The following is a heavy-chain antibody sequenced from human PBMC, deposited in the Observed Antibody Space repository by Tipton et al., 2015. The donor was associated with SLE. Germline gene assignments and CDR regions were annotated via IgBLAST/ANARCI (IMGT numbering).Heavy chain of an antibody. J-gene: IGHJ6*03. CDR2: IYTSGST. CDR3: ARDSSGPYYYYYMDV. D-gene: IGHD3-10*01. V-gene: IGHV4-4*08. CDR1: GGSISSYY. Sequence: TLSLTCTVSGGSISSYYWSWIRQPSGKGLEWIGYIYTSGSTNYNPSLKSRVTISVDTSKNQFSLKLSSVTAADTAVYYCARDSSGPYYYYYMDVWGKGTTVTVSS.